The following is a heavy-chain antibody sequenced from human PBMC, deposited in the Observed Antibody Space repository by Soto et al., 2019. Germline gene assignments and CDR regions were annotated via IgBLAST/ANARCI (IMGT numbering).Heavy chain of an antibody. D-gene: IGHD2-2*01. CDR1: GFPFSDYS. V-gene: IGHV3-21*06. CDR3: AKRRCTTTNCFAFDV. J-gene: IGHJ3*01. CDR2: ISSSGTYA. Sequence: PGGSLRLSCAASGFPFSDYSMNWVRQVPGKGLEWVSSISSSGTYAYYADSVKGRFTIYRDNAENLLYLQMNSLRADDTAVYYCAKRRCTTTNCFAFDVWGQGTMVTVSS.